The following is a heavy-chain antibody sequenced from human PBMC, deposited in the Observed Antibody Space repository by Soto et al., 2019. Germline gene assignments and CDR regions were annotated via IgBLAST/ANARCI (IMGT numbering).Heavy chain of an antibody. J-gene: IGHJ6*02. CDR3: VQSRCGGDCLQSYSSHSYYGLDV. Sequence: QITLKESGPTLVKPTQTLTLTCTFSGFSLSTIGVGVGWIRQPPGKALEWLALIYWDDDKRYSPSLKSRLTVTKDTSKNRVVLTMTNMDPVDTATYYCVQSRCGGDCLQSYSSHSYYGLDVWGQGTTVTVSS. CDR1: GFSLSTIGVG. CDR2: IYWDDDK. V-gene: IGHV2-5*02. D-gene: IGHD2-21*02.